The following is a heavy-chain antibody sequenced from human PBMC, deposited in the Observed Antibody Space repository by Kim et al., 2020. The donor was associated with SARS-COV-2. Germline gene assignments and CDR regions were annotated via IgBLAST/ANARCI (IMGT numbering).Heavy chain of an antibody. Sequence: GGSLRLSCAASGFTFSSYGMHWVRQAPGKGLEWVAVISYDGSNKYYADSVKGRFTISRDNSKNTLYLQMNSLRAEDTAVYYCVKYYYDSSGLRGAFDIWGQGTMVTVSS. CDR2: ISYDGSNK. CDR1: GFTFSSYG. J-gene: IGHJ3*02. D-gene: IGHD3-22*01. CDR3: VKYYYDSSGLRGAFDI. V-gene: IGHV3-30*03.